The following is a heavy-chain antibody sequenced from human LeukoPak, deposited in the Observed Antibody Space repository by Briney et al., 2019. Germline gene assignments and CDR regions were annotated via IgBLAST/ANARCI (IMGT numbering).Heavy chain of an antibody. CDR1: GFSFNTYA. J-gene: IGHJ4*02. CDR3: AKVGTTGYSTFDY. D-gene: IGHD3-9*01. CDR2: FTTAGDTT. Sequence: PGGSLRLSCVASGFSFNTYAMSWVRQAPGKGLEWVSGFTTAGDTTHYADSVKGRFTVSRDNSKNTLYLEMNSLRADDTAVYFCAKVGTTGYSTFDYWGQGTLVTVSS. V-gene: IGHV3-23*01.